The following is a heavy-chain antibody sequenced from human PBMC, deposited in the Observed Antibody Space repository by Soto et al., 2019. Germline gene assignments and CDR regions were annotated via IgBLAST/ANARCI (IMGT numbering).Heavy chain of an antibody. CDR2: IRSRASGGTT. CDR3: TKVDRDSKYQRFNALXV. Sequence: GGSLRLSCLGSGFRFGDYALNWVRQAPGKGLEWIGLIRSRASGGTTEFATSVARRFSISRYDTISVAYLQMHSLQTEDTGVYFCTKVDRDSKYQRFNALXVWGKGTTVTVX. V-gene: IGHV3-49*04. D-gene: IGHD2-2*01. CDR1: GFRFGDYA. J-gene: IGHJ6*03.